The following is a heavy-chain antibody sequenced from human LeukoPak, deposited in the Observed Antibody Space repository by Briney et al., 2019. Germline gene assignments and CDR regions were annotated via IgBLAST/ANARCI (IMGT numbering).Heavy chain of an antibody. Sequence: SETLSLTCTVSGGSISSYYWSWIRQPPGKGLEWIGYIYYSGSTNYNPSLKSRVTISVDTSKNQFSLKLSSVTAADTAVNYWAGGYSYGSTYYYMDVGGKGTTVTISS. J-gene: IGHJ6*03. CDR2: IYYSGST. V-gene: IGHV4-59*01. CDR1: GGSISSYY. D-gene: IGHD5-18*01. CDR3: AGGYSYGSTYYYMDV.